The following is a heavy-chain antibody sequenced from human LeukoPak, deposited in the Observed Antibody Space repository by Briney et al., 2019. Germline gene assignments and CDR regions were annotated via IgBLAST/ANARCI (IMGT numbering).Heavy chain of an antibody. Sequence: PSETLSLTCTVSGGSISSSSYYWGWIRQPPGKGLEWIGSIYYSGSTYYNPSLKSRVTISVDTSKNQFSLKLSSVTAADTAVYYCARDRVYNWNYDNWFDPWGQGTLVTVSS. CDR1: GGSISSSSYY. CDR2: IYYSGST. V-gene: IGHV4-39*02. J-gene: IGHJ5*02. D-gene: IGHD1-7*01. CDR3: ARDRVYNWNYDNWFDP.